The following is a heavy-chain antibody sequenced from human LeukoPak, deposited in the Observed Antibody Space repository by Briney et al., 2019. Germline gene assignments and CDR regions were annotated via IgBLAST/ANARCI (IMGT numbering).Heavy chain of an antibody. D-gene: IGHD2/OR15-2a*01. CDR1: GFTFSDFG. CDR3: TRGRFFYGWGIDV. CDR2: IKGDETEK. V-gene: IGHV3-7*01. Sequence: GGSLRLSCAASGFTFSDFGLNWVRQAPGKGLEWVAFIKGDETEKHYVDSLKGRFTISRDNAENSLSLQMNSLTVEDTAVYFCTRGRFFYGWGIDVWGQGTTVIVSS. J-gene: IGHJ6*02.